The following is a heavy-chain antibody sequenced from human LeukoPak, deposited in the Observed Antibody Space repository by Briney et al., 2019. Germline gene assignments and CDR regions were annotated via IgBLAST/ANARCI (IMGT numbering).Heavy chain of an antibody. CDR2: INPNSGGT. CDR3: ARGYHAYYYYMDV. CDR1: GYTFTGYY. D-gene: IGHD3-16*02. Sequence: GASVKVSCKASGYTFTGYYMHWVRQAPGQGLEWMGWINPNSGGTNYAQKFQGRVTMTRDTSISTAYMELSRLRSDDTAEYYCARGYHAYYYYMDVWGKGTTVTVSS. V-gene: IGHV1-2*02. J-gene: IGHJ6*03.